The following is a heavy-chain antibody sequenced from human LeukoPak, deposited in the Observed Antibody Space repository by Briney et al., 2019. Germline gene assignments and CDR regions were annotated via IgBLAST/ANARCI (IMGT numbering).Heavy chain of an antibody. V-gene: IGHV3-30*03. CDR1: GFTFSSYV. J-gene: IGHJ4*02. CDR3: ARDRGSGYDPGYFDY. Sequence: AGRSLRLSCAASGFTFSSYVMHWVRQAPGKGLEWVAFISYDGSNKYYADSVKGRFTIPRDNSKNTLYLQMNSLRAEDRAVYYCARDRGSGYDPGYFDYWGQGTLVTVSS. CDR2: ISYDGSNK. D-gene: IGHD5-12*01.